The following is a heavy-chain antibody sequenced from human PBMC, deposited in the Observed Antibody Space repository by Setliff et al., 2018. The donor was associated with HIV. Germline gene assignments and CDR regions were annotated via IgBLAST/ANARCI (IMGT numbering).Heavy chain of an antibody. D-gene: IGHD3-10*01. V-gene: IGHV4-39*07. CDR1: GDSISSSNYY. CDR3: ARGAITMVRSPYYMDV. J-gene: IGHJ6*03. CDR2: IYHSGTT. Sequence: PSETLSLTCTVSGDSISSSNYYWGWIRQPPGEGLEWIGSIYHSGTTYYNPSLKSRVTISVDTSKNQFSLKLTSVTAADTAVYYCARGAITMVRSPYYMDVWGKGTTVTVSS.